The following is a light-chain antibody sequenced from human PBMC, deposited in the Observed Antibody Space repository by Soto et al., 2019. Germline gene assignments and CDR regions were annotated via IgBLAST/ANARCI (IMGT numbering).Light chain of an antibody. Sequence: DIQMTQSPSTLSASIGDRVTITCRASQSISNWSAWYQQKPGKAPKLLIYKASSLESGVPSRFTGSGSGTEFTLTISSLQPDDFAAYYCQQDDTYLTFGQGTKVVIK. CDR3: QQDDTYLT. V-gene: IGKV1-5*03. CDR2: KAS. J-gene: IGKJ1*01. CDR1: QSISNW.